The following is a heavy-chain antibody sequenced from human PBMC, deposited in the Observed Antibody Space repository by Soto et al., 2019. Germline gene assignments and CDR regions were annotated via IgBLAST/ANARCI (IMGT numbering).Heavy chain of an antibody. J-gene: IGHJ5*02. CDR2: IDPSDSYT. CDR3: ARQVSDPDNWFDP. V-gene: IGHV5-10-1*01. CDR1: GYSFTSYW. Sequence: PGESLKISCKGSGYSFTSYWISWVRQMPGKGLEWMGRIDPSDSYTNYSPSFQGHVTISADKSISTAYLQWSSLKASDTAMYYCARQVSDPDNWFDPWGQGTLVTVSS.